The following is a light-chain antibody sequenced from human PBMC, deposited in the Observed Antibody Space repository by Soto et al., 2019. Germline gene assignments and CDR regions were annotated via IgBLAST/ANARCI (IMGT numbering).Light chain of an antibody. CDR1: QTIGAN. CDR2: DAS. V-gene: IGKV1-39*01. Sequence: DIQMTQSPSSLSASVGDRVTITCRASQTIGANLNWYRQKLGKAPTLLIYDASTLQSGVPSRFSGLESGTDFALKITSLQPDDSANYYCQQSYTTVYTFGQGTKVDIK. J-gene: IGKJ2*01. CDR3: QQSYTTVYT.